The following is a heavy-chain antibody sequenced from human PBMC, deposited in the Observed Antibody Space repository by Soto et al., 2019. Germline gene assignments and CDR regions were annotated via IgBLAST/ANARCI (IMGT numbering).Heavy chain of an antibody. V-gene: IGHV4-34*01. CDR1: GGSFSGHY. CDR3: ARGRVVVAATRYYYYYYGMDV. J-gene: IGHJ6*02. CDR2: INHSGST. Sequence: RSLTCAVYGGSFSGHYWSWIRQPPGKGLEWIGEINHSGSTNYNPSLKSRVTISVDTSKNQFSLKLSSVTAADTAVYYCARGRVVVAATRYYYYYYGMDVWGQGTTVTVSS. D-gene: IGHD2-15*01.